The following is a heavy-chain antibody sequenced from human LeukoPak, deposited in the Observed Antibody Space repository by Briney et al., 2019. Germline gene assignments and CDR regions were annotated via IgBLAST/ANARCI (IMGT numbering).Heavy chain of an antibody. Sequence: PSETLSLTCAVHGGSFSGYYWSWIRQPPGKGLEWIGEINHSGSTNYNPSLKSRVTVSVDTSKNQFSLKLSSVTAADTAVYYCARGRGVVVPAADDYWGQGTLVTVSS. CDR1: GGSFSGYY. D-gene: IGHD2-2*01. CDR2: INHSGST. CDR3: ARGRGVVVPAADDY. V-gene: IGHV4-34*01. J-gene: IGHJ4*02.